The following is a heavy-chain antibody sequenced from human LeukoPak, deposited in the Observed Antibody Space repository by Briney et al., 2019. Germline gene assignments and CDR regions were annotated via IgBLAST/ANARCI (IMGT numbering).Heavy chain of an antibody. D-gene: IGHD1-7*01. CDR2: IYSGGST. V-gene: IGHV3-53*01. CDR3: ARVGITGTTAPNYYYYYGMDV. CDR1: GFTVSSNY. J-gene: IGHJ6*02. Sequence: GGSLRLSCAASGFTVSSNYMIWVRQAPGKGLEWVSVIYSGGSTYYADSVKGRFTISRDNSKNPLYLQMNSLRVEETAVYYCARVGITGTTAPNYYYYYGMDVWGQGTTVTVSS.